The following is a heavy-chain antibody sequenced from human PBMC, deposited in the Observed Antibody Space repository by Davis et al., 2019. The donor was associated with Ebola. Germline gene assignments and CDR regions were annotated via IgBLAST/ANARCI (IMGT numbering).Heavy chain of an antibody. V-gene: IGHV5-51*01. Sequence: GESLKISCKGSGYNFPKYWIGWVRQVPGKGLEWMAIIYPSDSATRHSPSSQGQVTISADKSVNTAYLQWSSLKASDTAIYYCVRHTRGAYAYGLDFWGQGTLVTVSS. CDR3: VRHTRGAYAYGLDF. CDR2: IYPSDSAT. J-gene: IGHJ4*02. CDR1: GYNFPKYW. D-gene: IGHD5-18*01.